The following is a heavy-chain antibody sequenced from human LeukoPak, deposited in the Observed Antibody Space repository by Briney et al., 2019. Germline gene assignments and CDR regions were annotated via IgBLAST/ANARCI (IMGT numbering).Heavy chain of an antibody. Sequence: PGRSLRLSCAASGFTFDDYGMHWVRQAPGKGLEWVSGISWDSGSIGYADSVEGRFTISRDNAKNSLYLQMNSLRAEDTAWYYCAKAPRGNDDYFDYWGQGTLVTVSS. CDR3: AKAPRGNDDYFDY. V-gene: IGHV3-9*01. J-gene: IGHJ4*02. CDR2: ISWDSGSI. D-gene: IGHD3-16*01. CDR1: GFTFDDYG.